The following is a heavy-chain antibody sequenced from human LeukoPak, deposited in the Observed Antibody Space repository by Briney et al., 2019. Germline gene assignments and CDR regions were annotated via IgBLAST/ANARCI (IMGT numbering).Heavy chain of an antibody. V-gene: IGHV5-51*01. CDR1: GSRFTSYW. CDR3: ARQEMATTLSDY. D-gene: IGHD5-24*01. J-gene: IGHJ4*02. CDR2: IYPGDSDT. Sequence: LGESLKISCQGSGSRFTSYWIGWVRQLPGKGLEWMGIIYPGDSDTRYSPSFQGQVTISADKSISTAYLQWSSLKASDTAMYYCARQEMATTLSDYWGQGTLVTVSS.